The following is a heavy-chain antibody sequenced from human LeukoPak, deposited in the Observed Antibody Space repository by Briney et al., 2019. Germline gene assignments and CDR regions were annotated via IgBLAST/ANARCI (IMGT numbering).Heavy chain of an antibody. Sequence: SETLSLTCTVSGGSISSYYWSWIRQPPGKGLEWIGHIYYSGSTNYNPSLKSRVTISVDTSKNQFSLKLSSVTAADTAMYYCARGGYSYGVIDYWGQGTLVTVSS. CDR3: ARGGYSYGVIDY. CDR1: GGSISSYY. V-gene: IGHV4-59*01. CDR2: IYYSGST. D-gene: IGHD5-18*01. J-gene: IGHJ4*02.